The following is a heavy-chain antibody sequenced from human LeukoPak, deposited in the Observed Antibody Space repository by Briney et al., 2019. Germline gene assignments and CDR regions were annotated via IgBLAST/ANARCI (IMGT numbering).Heavy chain of an antibody. CDR1: GFTFSSYA. V-gene: IGHV3-30*01. J-gene: IGHJ5*02. Sequence: GGSLRLSCAASGFTFSSYAMHWVRQAPGKGLEWVAVISYDGSNKYYADSVKGLFTISRDNSKNTLYLQINSLRAEDTGVYYCERDPVPEYNWFDPWGQGPLVTVPS. CDR3: ERDPVPEYNWFDP. D-gene: IGHD2-2*01. CDR2: ISYDGSNK.